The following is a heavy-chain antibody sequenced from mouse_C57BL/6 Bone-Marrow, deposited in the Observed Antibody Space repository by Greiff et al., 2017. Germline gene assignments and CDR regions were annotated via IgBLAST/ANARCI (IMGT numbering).Heavy chain of an antibody. CDR1: GYSITSGYY. J-gene: IGHJ3*01. CDR3: ASRTAQAGAY. Sequence: EVHLVESGPGLVKPSQSLSLTCSVTGYSITSGYYWNWIRQFPGNKLEWMGYISYDGSNNYNPSLKNRISITRDTSKNQFFLKLNSVTTEDTATYYCASRTAQAGAYWGQGTLVTVSA. V-gene: IGHV3-6*01. D-gene: IGHD3-2*02. CDR2: ISYDGSN.